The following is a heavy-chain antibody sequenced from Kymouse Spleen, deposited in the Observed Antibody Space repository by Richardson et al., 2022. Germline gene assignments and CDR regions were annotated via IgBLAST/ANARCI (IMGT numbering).Heavy chain of an antibody. Sequence: QVQLQQWGAGLLKPSETLSLTCAVYGGSFSGYYWSWIRQPPGKGLEWIGEINHSGSTNYNPSLKSRVTISVDTSKNQFSLKLSSVTAADTAVYYCARREGITGTTGAFDIWGQGTMVTVSS. V-gene: IGHV4-34*01. CDR3: ARREGITGTTGAFDI. CDR2: INHSGST. CDR1: GGSFSGYY. J-gene: IGHJ3*02. D-gene: IGHD1-7*01.